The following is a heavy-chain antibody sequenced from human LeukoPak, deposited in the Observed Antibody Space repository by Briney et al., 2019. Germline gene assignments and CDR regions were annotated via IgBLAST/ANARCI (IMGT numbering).Heavy chain of an antibody. Sequence: PSETLSLTCTVSGGSISSYYWSWIRQPPGKGLEWIGYIYTSGSTNYNPSLKSRVTISVDTSKNQFSLKLSSVTAADTAVYYCARLRRQQLHDWFDPWGQGTLVTVSS. CDR2: IYTSGST. CDR3: ARLRRQQLHDWFDP. D-gene: IGHD6-13*01. CDR1: GGSISSYY. V-gene: IGHV4-4*09. J-gene: IGHJ5*02.